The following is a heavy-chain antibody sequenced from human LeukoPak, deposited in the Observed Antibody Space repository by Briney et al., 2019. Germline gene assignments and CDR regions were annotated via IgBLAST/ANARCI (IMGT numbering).Heavy chain of an antibody. CDR3: AKIAAGTGYYYYYYYMDV. J-gene: IGHJ6*03. D-gene: IGHD6-13*01. V-gene: IGHV3-48*01. CDR1: GFTFSSYS. Sequence: GGSLRLSCAASGFTFSSYSMNWVRQAPGKGLEWVSYISSSSSTIYYADSVKGRFTISRDNAKNSLYLQMNSLRAEDTAVYYCAKIAAGTGYYYYYYYMDVWGKGTTVTVSS. CDR2: ISSSSSTI.